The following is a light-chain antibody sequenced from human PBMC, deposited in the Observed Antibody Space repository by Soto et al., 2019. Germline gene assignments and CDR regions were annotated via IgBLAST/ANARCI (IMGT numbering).Light chain of an antibody. CDR3: QQYAGSRT. CDR2: GAS. CDR1: QSVSSSY. V-gene: IGKV3-20*01. Sequence: DIVLTQSQGTLSLSPGERATLSCRASQSVSSSYLAWYQQKPGQAPRLLIYGASSRATGIPDRFSGSGSGTDFTLTISRLEPEDFAVYYCQQYAGSRTFGHG. J-gene: IGKJ2*01.